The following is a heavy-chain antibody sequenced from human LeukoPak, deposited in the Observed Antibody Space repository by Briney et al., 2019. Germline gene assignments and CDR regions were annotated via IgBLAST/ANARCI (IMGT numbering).Heavy chain of an antibody. J-gene: IGHJ6*02. CDR2: IYYSGST. CDR1: GGSISSSSYY. D-gene: IGHD2-15*01. V-gene: IGHV4-39*01. CDR3: ARLVVVAATQGYYYYYGMDV. Sequence: SETLSLTCTVSGGSISSSSYYWGWIRQPPGKGLEWIGSIYYSGSTYYNPSLKSRVTISVDTSKNQFSLKLSSVTAADTAVYYCARLVVVAATQGYYYYYGMDVWGQGTTVTVSS.